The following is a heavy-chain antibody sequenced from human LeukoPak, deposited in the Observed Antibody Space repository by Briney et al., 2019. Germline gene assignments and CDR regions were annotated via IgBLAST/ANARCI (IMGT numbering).Heavy chain of an antibody. CDR2: IIPNSGGT. Sequence: ASVKVSCKASGGTFSSYAISWVRQAPGQGLEWMGGIIPNSGGTNYAQKFQGRVTMTRDTSISTAYMELSRLRSDDTAVYYCARDRQLDYMDVWGKGTTVTVSS. D-gene: IGHD1-1*01. J-gene: IGHJ6*03. CDR1: GGTFSSYA. V-gene: IGHV1-2*02. CDR3: ARDRQLDYMDV.